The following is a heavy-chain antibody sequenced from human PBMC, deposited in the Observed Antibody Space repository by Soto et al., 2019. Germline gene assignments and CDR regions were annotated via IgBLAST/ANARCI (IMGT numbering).Heavy chain of an antibody. Sequence: SETLSLTCAVYGGSFSGYYWSWIRQPPGKGLEWIGEINHSGSTNYNPSLKSRVTISVDTSKNQFSLRLSSVTAADTAVYYCARGPRGRNWFDPWGQGTLVTVSS. CDR1: GGSFSGYY. CDR3: ARGPRGRNWFDP. CDR2: INHSGST. J-gene: IGHJ5*02. V-gene: IGHV4-34*01.